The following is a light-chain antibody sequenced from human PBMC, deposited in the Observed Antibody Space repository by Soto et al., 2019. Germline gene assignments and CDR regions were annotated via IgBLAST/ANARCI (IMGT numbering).Light chain of an antibody. J-gene: IGLJ1*01. CDR3: CSYAGVTWGYV. V-gene: IGLV2-23*02. CDR1: SRDVGAYNL. CDR2: EVS. Sequence: QSVLTQPASVSGSPGQSITISCTGTSRDVGAYNLVSWYQHYSGKAPKLLIYEVSQWPSGISDRFSGSKSGNTASLTISGLQAEDEADYYCCSYAGVTWGYVFGTGTKVTVL.